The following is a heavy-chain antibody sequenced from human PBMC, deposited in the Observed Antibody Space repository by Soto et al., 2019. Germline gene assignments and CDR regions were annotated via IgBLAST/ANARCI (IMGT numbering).Heavy chain of an antibody. V-gene: IGHV1-46*01. Sequence: VASVKVSCKASGYTFTSYYMHWVRQAPGQGLEWMEKINPSGGSTSYAQKFQGRVTMTRDTSTSTVYMELSSLRSEDTAVHYFARDLYDSSGYYRIYYYYGMDVWGQGTTVTVSS. J-gene: IGHJ6*02. CDR1: GYTFTSYY. CDR3: ARDLYDSSGYYRIYYYYGMDV. D-gene: IGHD3-22*01. CDR2: INPSGGST.